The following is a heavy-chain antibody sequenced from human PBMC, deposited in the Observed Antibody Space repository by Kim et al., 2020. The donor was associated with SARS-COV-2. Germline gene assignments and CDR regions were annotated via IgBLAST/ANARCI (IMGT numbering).Heavy chain of an antibody. V-gene: IGHV4-34*01. D-gene: IGHD1-7*01. CDR2: IKHSGST. CDR1: GGSFSGHY. CDR3: ARAKPYNWNYMYYYYYTDV. Sequence: SETLSLTCAVYGGSFSGHYWNWIRQSPGKGLEWIVEIKHSGSTNYSPSLQSRLTMSLDLSNNPFSLTLKSVPAADTAVYYCARAKPYNWNYMYYYYYTDVWGEGTTVIVSS. J-gene: IGHJ6*03.